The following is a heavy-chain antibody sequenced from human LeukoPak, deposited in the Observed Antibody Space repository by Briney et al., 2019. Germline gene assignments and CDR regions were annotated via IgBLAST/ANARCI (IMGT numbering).Heavy chain of an antibody. CDR2: MFYSGNT. V-gene: IGHV4-59*08. D-gene: IGHD6-13*01. Sequence: PSETLSLTCTVSGGSISSYYWSWIRQPPGKGLECIGYMFYSGNTNYNSSLKSRVTISLDTSINQFPLKLSSVTAADTAVYYCAGTVAAAALAEGYWFDPCGQGTLVTVSS. CDR1: GGSISSYY. J-gene: IGHJ5*02. CDR3: AGTVAAAALAEGYWFDP.